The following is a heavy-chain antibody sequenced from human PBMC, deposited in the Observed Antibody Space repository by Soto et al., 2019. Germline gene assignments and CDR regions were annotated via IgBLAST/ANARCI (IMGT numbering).Heavy chain of an antibody. J-gene: IGHJ4*02. D-gene: IGHD5-18*01. V-gene: IGHV4-31*03. CDR3: ARADYSYGYLGDY. CDR1: GGSISSGGYY. Sequence: SETLSLTCTVSGGSISSGGYYWSWIRQHPGKGLEWIGYIYYSGSTYYNPSLKSRVTISVDTSKNQFSLKLSSVTAADTAVYYCARADYSYGYLGDYWGQGTLVTVS. CDR2: IYYSGST.